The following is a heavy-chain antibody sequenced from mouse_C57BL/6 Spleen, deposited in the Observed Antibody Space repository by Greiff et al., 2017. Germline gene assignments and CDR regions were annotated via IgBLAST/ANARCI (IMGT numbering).Heavy chain of an antibody. D-gene: IGHD2-1*01. CDR3: AALYGNSPFDY. V-gene: IGHV1-82*01. J-gene: IGHJ2*01. CDR2: IYPGDGDT. Sequence: QVQLKESGPELVKPGASVKISCKASGYAFSSSWMNWVKQRPGTGLEWIGRIYPGDGDTNYNGKFKGKATLTADKSSSTAYMQLSSLTSEDSAVYFCAALYGNSPFDYWGQGTTLTVSS. CDR1: GYAFSSSW.